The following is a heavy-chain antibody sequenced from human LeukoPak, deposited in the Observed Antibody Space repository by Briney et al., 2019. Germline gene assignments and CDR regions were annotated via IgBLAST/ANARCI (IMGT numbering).Heavy chain of an antibody. D-gene: IGHD4-23*01. CDR1: GGTFSSYA. J-gene: IGHJ4*02. Sequence: SVKVSCKASGGTFSSYAISWVRQAPGQGLEWMGGIIPIFGTANYAQKFQGRVTITADESTSTAYMELSSLKSEDTAVYYCARDLGLYGGNSALDYWGQGTLVTVSS. CDR3: ARDLGLYGGNSALDY. V-gene: IGHV1-69*01. CDR2: IIPIFGTA.